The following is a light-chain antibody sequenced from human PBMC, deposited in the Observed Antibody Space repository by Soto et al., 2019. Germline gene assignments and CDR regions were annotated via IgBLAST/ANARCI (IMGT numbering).Light chain of an antibody. J-gene: IGKJ4*01. CDR2: AES. V-gene: IGKV1-12*01. CDR1: QGIGSW. CDR3: QQANSFPLT. Sequence: DIQMTQSPSSVSASVGDRVTITCRASQGIGSWLAWYQQKPGRAPKLLIYAESSLQSGVPSRFSGSGSWTDFALTIRSLPPEDFSTFYCQQANSFPLTFGGGTKVEI.